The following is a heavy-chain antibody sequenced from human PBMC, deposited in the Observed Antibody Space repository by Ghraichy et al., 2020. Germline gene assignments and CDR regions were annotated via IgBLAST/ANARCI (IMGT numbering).Heavy chain of an antibody. J-gene: IGHJ6*02. CDR2: ISSSSSTI. CDR3: ARDLSSPYYGMDV. V-gene: IGHV3-48*02. Sequence: GESLHISCAGSGFTFNRHDMVWVRQAPGKGLEWVSYISSSSSTIFYADSVKGRFTISRDNAKNSVYLQMNSLRDDDTALYYCARDLSSPYYGMDVWGQGTTVTVSS. CDR1: GFTFNRHD.